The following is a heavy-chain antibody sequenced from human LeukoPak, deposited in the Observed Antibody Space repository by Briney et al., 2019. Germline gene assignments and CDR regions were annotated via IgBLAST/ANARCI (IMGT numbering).Heavy chain of an antibody. CDR3: ASRIAVAGTGFDY. Sequence: GGSLRLSCAASGFTFSSYWMNWVRQAPGKGLEWVSYISSSGSTIYYADSVKGRFTISRDNAKNSLYLQMNSLRAEDTAVYYCASRIAVAGTGFDYWGQGTLVTVSS. J-gene: IGHJ4*02. V-gene: IGHV3-48*04. D-gene: IGHD6-19*01. CDR2: ISSSGSTI. CDR1: GFTFSSYW.